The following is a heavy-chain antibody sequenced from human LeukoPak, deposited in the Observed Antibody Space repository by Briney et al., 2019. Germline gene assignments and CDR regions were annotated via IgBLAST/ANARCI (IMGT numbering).Heavy chain of an antibody. CDR1: GFTVISNL. Sequence: AGGSLRLSCAASGFTVISNLMTWVRQSPGRGLEWLSSIYSGGATYYADSVKGRFTISRDHSNNSVSLQMTNLRVEDTAVYYCARVSSSSWWALDYWGQGTLVTVSS. V-gene: IGHV3-53*01. D-gene: IGHD6-13*01. CDR3: ARVSSSSWWALDY. J-gene: IGHJ4*02. CDR2: IYSGGAT.